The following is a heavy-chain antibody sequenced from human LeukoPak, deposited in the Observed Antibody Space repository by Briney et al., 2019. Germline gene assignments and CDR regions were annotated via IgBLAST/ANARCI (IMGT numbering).Heavy chain of an antibody. J-gene: IGHJ4*02. V-gene: IGHV3-23*01. CDR1: GFTFSNSA. D-gene: IGHD5-18*01. CDR3: AKRIQSAMATGY. CDR2: ISGSGGST. Sequence: GGSLKLSCAASGFTFSNSALSWVRQAPGKGLEWVSDISGSGGSTYYADSVKGRFTISRDNSKNTLYLQMNSLRAEDTAVYYCAKRIQSAMATGYWGQGTLVTVSS.